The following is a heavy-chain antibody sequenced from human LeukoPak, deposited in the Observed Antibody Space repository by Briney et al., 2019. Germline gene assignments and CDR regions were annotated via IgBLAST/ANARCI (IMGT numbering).Heavy chain of an antibody. V-gene: IGHV4-59*01. CDR3: ARGPEYDYVWGSYRETYYFDY. J-gene: IGHJ4*02. D-gene: IGHD3-16*02. CDR2: IYYSGST. CDR1: GGSISSYY. Sequence: SETLSLTCTVSGGSISSYYWSWIRQPPGKGLEWIGYIYYSGSTNYNPSLKSRVTISVDTSKNQFSLKLSSVTAADAAVYYCARGPEYDYVWGSYRETYYFDYWGQGTLVTVSS.